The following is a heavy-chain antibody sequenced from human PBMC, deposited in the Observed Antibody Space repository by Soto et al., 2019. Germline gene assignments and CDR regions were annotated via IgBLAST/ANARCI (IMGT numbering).Heavy chain of an antibody. CDR1: GFTFSSYW. CDR3: ARDNPEDYDHFDY. CDR2: IKQDGSEK. D-gene: IGHD4-17*01. V-gene: IGHV3-7*01. J-gene: IGHJ4*02. Sequence: EVQLVESGGGLVQPGGSLRLSCAASGFTFSSYWMSWVRQAPGKGLEWVANIKQDGSEKYYVDSVKGRFTISRDNAKNSLYLQMNSLRAEDTAVYYCARDNPEDYDHFDYWGQGTLVTVSS.